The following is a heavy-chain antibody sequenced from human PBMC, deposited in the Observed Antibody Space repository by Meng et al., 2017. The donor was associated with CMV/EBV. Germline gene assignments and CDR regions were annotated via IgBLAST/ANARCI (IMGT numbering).Heavy chain of an antibody. V-gene: IGHV1-46*01. CDR2: INPSGGST. Sequence: QVQLVQSGAEVKKPGASVNVSCKASGYTFSSYYMHWGRQAPGQGLEWMGIINPSGGSTSYAQKFQGRVTMTRDTSTSTVYMELSSLRSEDTAVYYCAREFDGYTFDYWGQGTLVTVSS. CDR1: GYTFSSYY. CDR3: AREFDGYTFDY. D-gene: IGHD5-24*01. J-gene: IGHJ4*02.